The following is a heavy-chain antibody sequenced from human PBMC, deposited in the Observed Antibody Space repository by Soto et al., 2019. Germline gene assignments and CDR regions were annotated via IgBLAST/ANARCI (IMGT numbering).Heavy chain of an antibody. CDR1: GYTFTSSG. Sequence: QVQLVQSGAEVKKPGASVKVSCKASGYTFTSSGMSWVRQAPGQGLEWMGWISAHTGSSEYAQRFQGRVTMTKGRSTSTAYMELRGLRSDDTAVYYCARAFFYQGSDSRGYSFDAFDFWGPGTLVTVSS. J-gene: IGHJ3*01. V-gene: IGHV1-18*01. CDR2: ISAHTGSS. D-gene: IGHD3-22*01. CDR3: ARAFFYQGSDSRGYSFDAFDF.